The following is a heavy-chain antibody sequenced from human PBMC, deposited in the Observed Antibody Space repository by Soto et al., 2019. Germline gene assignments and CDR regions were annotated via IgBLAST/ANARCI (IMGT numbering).Heavy chain of an antibody. CDR2: INIYNGNT. CDR1: GYTFTAFP. CDR3: ARGQETGGGGRGWFDR. V-gene: IGHV1-18*01. D-gene: IGHD7-27*01. J-gene: IGHJ5*02. Sequence: QVHLVQSGAEVKKPGASVKVSCKTSGYTFTAFPVGWVRQAPGQGLEWMGWINIYNGNTDYAQKFQGRVTVTTDTSTRTAYMELRSLISDATAIYYCARGQETGGGGRGWFDRWGQGTLVTVSS.